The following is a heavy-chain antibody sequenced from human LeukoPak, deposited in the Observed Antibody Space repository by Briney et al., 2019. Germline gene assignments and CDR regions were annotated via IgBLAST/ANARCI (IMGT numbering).Heavy chain of an antibody. V-gene: IGHV3-23*01. CDR3: AKYGAGGELPFDY. J-gene: IGHJ4*02. D-gene: IGHD1-26*01. CDR1: GLTFSYYA. Sequence: PGASMRLSWAICGLTFSYYAMSWLRQAPGRGLEWVSLIGGDGVNTFYDDFVKGRFTISRDNSKNTLYLQMTSLKAEDTGVYYCAKYGAGGELPFDYWGQGTLVTVSS. CDR2: IGGDGVNT.